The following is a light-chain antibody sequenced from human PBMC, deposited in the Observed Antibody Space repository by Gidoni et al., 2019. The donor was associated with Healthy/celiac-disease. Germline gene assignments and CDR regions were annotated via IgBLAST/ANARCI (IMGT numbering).Light chain of an antibody. V-gene: IGKV1-8*01. J-gene: IGKJ1*01. CDR1: QGISSS. Sequence: AIRMTQSPSSFSASTGDRVTITCRASQGISSSLAWYQQKPGKAPRLLIYAASTLQSGVPSRFSGSGSGTDFTLTISCLQSEDVATYYCQQYYSYPLTFGQGTKVEIK. CDR3: QQYYSYPLT. CDR2: AAS.